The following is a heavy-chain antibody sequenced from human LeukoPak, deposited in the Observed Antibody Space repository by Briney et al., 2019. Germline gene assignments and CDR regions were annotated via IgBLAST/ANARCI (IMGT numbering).Heavy chain of an antibody. CDR2: IYYSGST. J-gene: IGHJ5*01. CDR1: GGSISSYY. Sequence: SETLSLACTVSGGSISSYYWSWIRQPPGKGLEWIGYIYYSGSTNYNPSLKSRITISVDTSKNQFSLKLNSVTAADTAVYYCARDPRGGTSRDNWFDPWGQGTLVTVSS. CDR3: ARDPRGGTSRDNWFDP. V-gene: IGHV4-59*01. D-gene: IGHD1-1*01.